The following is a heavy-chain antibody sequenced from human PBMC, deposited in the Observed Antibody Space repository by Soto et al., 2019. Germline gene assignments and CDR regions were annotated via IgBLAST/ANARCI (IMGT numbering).Heavy chain of an antibody. CDR2: INRDSGDT. V-gene: IGHV1-2*04. CDR1: GYTFSDYY. D-gene: IGHD5-18*01. J-gene: IGHJ4*02. Sequence: LKVSCKASGYTFSDYYIHWVRQAPGQGLEWMGWINRDSGDTNYAQRFQGWVTITRDSSISTAYLELNRLRSDDTAVYYCARGGYTYGYSLDSWGQGTLVTVSS. CDR3: ARGGYTYGYSLDS.